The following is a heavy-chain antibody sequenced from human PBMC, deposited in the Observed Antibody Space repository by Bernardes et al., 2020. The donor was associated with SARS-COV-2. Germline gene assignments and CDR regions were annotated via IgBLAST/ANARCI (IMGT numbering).Heavy chain of an antibody. J-gene: IGHJ4*02. D-gene: IGHD5-12*01. Sequence: SEPLSLTCTVSGDSVNIGSYYWNWLLQPPGKGLEWIGHIDHTENINYSPSLKSRVTISVDTSKNHFSLKLTSVTAADTAVYYCARGTWLQGYFDLWGQGILVTVSS. V-gene: IGHV4-61*03. CDR2: IDHTENI. CDR1: GDSVNIGSYY. CDR3: ARGTWLQGYFDL.